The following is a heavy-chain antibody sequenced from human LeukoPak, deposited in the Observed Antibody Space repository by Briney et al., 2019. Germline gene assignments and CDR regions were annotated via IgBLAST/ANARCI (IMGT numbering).Heavy chain of an antibody. V-gene: IGHV3-23*01. CDR2: ISGSGGST. CDR3: AKDGRAVAGTGGKFDY. Sequence: GGSLRLSCAASGFTVSRNYMSWVRQAPGKGLEWVSAISGSGGSTYYADSVKGRFTISRDNSKNTLYLQMNSLRAEDTAVYYCAKDGRAVAGTGGKFDYWGQGTLVTVSS. J-gene: IGHJ4*02. D-gene: IGHD6-19*01. CDR1: GFTVSRNY.